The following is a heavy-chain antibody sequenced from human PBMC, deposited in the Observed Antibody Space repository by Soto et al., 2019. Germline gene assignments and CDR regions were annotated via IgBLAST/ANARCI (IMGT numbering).Heavy chain of an antibody. V-gene: IGHV4-38-2*01. CDR2: IYHSGST. D-gene: IGHD5-12*01. Sequence: PSETLSLTCAVSGYSISSGYYWGWIRQPPGKGLEWIGSIYHSGSTYYNPSLKSRVTISVDTSKNQFSLKLSSVTAADTAVYYGASAHVDIVATNYWGQGTLVTVSS. CDR3: ASAHVDIVATNY. J-gene: IGHJ4*02. CDR1: GYSISSGYY.